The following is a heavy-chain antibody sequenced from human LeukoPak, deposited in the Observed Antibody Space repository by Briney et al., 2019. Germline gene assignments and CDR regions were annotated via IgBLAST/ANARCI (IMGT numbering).Heavy chain of an antibody. CDR1: GYTFTSYD. CDR2: MNPNSGNT. V-gene: IGHV1-8*01. Sequence: ASVKVSCKASGYTFTSYDINWVRQAPGQGLEWMGWMNPNSGNTGYAQKFQGRVTMTRNTSISTAYMELSSLRSEDTAVYYCARDIVVVPAAIWNYYYGMDVWGQGTTVTVSS. D-gene: IGHD2-2*02. J-gene: IGHJ6*02. CDR3: ARDIVVVPAAIWNYYYGMDV.